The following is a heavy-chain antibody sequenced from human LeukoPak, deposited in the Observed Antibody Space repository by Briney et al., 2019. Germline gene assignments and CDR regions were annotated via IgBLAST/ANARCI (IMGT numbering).Heavy chain of an antibody. V-gene: IGHV1-24*01. CDR1: GYTLTELS. CDR3: ATSVAHDTAMPYFDY. J-gene: IGHJ4*02. CDR2: FDPEDGET. D-gene: IGHD5-18*01. Sequence: ASVKVSCKVSGYTLTELSMHWVRQAPGKGHEWMGGFDPEDGETIYAQKFQGRVTMTEDTSTDTAYMELSSLRSEDTAVYYCATSVAHDTAMPYFDYWGQGTLVTVSS.